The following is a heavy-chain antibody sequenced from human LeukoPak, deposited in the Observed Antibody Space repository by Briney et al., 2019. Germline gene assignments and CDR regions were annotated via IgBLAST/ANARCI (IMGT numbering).Heavy chain of an antibody. CDR2: MNPNSGNT. Sequence: GASVKVSFKASGYTFTSYDINWVRQATGQGLEWMGWMNPNSGNTGYAQKFQGRVTMTRNTSISTAYMELSSLRSEDTAVYYCARRNDYLDSYYYYYMDVWGKGTTVTVSS. CDR3: ARRNDYLDSYYYYYMDV. CDR1: GYTFTSYD. J-gene: IGHJ6*03. V-gene: IGHV1-8*01. D-gene: IGHD4-11*01.